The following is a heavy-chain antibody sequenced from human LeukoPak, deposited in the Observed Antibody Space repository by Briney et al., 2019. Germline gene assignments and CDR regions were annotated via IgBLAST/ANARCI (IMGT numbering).Heavy chain of an antibody. CDR1: GGTFSSYT. V-gene: IGHV1-69*02. CDR3: ASTPDILVGATPY. Sequence: EASVKVSCKASGGTFSSYTIGWVRQAPGQGLEWMGRIIPILGIANYAQKFQGRVTITADKSTSTAYMELSSLRSEDTAVYYCASTPDILVGATPYWGQGTLVTVSS. J-gene: IGHJ4*02. D-gene: IGHD1-26*01. CDR2: IIPILGIA.